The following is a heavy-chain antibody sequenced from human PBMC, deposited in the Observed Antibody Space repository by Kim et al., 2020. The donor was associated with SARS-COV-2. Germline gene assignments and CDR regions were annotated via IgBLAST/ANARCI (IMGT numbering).Heavy chain of an antibody. D-gene: IGHD3-22*01. CDR2: ISGNGVNK. V-gene: IGHV3-23*01. J-gene: IGHJ6*02. Sequence: GGSLRLSCVASGFTFDTYAMSWVRQAPGKGLEWVSVISGNGVNKFHADSVRGRFTISRDNSKNTLYLQMNSLRDEDTALYYCAKVVVMDGYNYYYYYGMDVWGQGTGVTVSS. CDR1: GFTFDTYA. CDR3: AKVVVMDGYNYYYYYGMDV.